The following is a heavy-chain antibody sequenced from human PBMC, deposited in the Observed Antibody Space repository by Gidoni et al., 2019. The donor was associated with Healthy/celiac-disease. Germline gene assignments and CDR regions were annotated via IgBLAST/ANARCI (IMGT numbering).Heavy chain of an antibody. D-gene: IGHD4-17*01. CDR3: ARWGPDVTTTVTPKQFDY. CDR1: GLTLSDYY. CDR2: ISSSRSYT. Sequence: QVQLVEYGGGLVKPGGSLRLSCATSGLTLSDYYMSWIRQAPGKGLEWVSDISSSRSYTNYADSVKGRFTISRDNSKTSLYLQMYSLRAEDTAVYYCARWGPDVTTTVTPKQFDYWGQGTLVTVSS. V-gene: IGHV3-11*06. J-gene: IGHJ4*02.